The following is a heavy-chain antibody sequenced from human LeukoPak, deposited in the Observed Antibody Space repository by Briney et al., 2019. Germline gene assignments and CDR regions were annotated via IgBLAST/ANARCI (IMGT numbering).Heavy chain of an antibody. V-gene: IGHV3-7*01. CDR1: GFIFTSHW. CDR3: VRDQGGSSSH. CDR2: INEDGSDK. Sequence: GGSLRLSCAASGFIFTSHWMSWVRQAPGKGLEWVANINEDGSDKSYVDSVKGRFTISRDNVKKSLYLQMNSLRADDTAVYYCVRDQGGSSSHWGQGTLVTVSS. D-gene: IGHD6-6*01. J-gene: IGHJ4*02.